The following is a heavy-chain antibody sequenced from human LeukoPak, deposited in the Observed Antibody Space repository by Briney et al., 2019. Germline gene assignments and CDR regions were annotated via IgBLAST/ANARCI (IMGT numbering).Heavy chain of an antibody. V-gene: IGHV4-39*07. D-gene: IGHD3-22*01. CDR1: GGSISSTHY. CDR3: AKSTYYYDTFVNAFDL. J-gene: IGHJ3*01. CDR2: IYYGGST. Sequence: PSETLSLTCTVSGGSISSTHYWGWIRQPPGKGLEWIGSIYYGGSTYYNASLRSRVTTSVDTSKNQFSLKLSSVTAADTAVYYCAKSTYYYDTFVNAFDLWGQGTVVTVSS.